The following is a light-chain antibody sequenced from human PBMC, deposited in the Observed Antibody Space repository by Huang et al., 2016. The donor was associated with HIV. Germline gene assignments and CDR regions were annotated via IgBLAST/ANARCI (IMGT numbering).Light chain of an antibody. CDR1: QGIANY. CDR2: AAS. Sequence: DIQLTQSPSATSASVGDRVSITCRASQGIANYLVWFQQRPGGAPKRLIYAASSLQSGLPSRFSGSGSGTKFTLTISGLQPEDFATYYRLQHNAYPRTFGQGTKVEV. CDR3: LQHNAYPRT. V-gene: IGKV1-17*03. J-gene: IGKJ1*01.